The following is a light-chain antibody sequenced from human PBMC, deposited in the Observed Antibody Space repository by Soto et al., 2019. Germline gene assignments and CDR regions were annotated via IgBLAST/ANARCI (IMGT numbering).Light chain of an antibody. V-gene: IGKV3-20*01. CDR3: QQYGSSTWT. CDR1: QSVSSSY. Sequence: EIVLTQSPGTLSLSPGERATLSCKASQSVSSSYLAWYQQKPGQAPRLLTSGASSRATGIQDMFSGSWSGTDFTLTISRLEPEDFTVYCCQQYGSSTWTFGQGTKLEIK. J-gene: IGKJ1*01. CDR2: GAS.